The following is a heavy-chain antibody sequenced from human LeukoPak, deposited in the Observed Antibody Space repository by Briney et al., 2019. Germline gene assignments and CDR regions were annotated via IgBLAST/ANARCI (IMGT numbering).Heavy chain of an antibody. V-gene: IGHV3-23*01. CDR1: EFNFRRFG. D-gene: IGHD3-3*01. Sequence: GGSLRLSCAASEFNFRRFGMSWVRQAPGKGLEWVSTISGSGVDTYYADSVKGRFTNSRDNSKNTVYLRMSSLRGEDTAVYYCARGDFLNWFDLWGQGNLVTVSS. CDR3: ARGDFLNWFDL. J-gene: IGHJ5*02. CDR2: ISGSGVDT.